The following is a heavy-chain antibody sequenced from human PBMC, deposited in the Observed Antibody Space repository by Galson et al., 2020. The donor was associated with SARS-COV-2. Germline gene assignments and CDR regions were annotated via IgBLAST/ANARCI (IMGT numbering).Heavy chain of an antibody. J-gene: IGHJ5*02. D-gene: IGHD2-15*01. Sequence: SETLSLTCTVSGGSISSYYWSWIRQPAGKGLEWIGRIYTSGSTDYKPSLKTRVTMSVDTSKNQFSLKLSSVTAADTAVDYCVRGPHCSGGGCYSSWFDPWGQGTLVTVSS. CDR3: VRGPHCSGGGCYSSWFDP. CDR1: GGSISSYY. CDR2: IYTSGST. V-gene: IGHV4-4*07.